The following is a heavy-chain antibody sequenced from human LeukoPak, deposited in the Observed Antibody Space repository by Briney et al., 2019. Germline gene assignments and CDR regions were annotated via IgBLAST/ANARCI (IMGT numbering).Heavy chain of an antibody. CDR2: INPSNGGT. CDR1: GYTFIGYY. Sequence: GASVKVSCKESGYTFIGYYIHWLRQAPGQGLEWMGWINPSNGGTYYAQRFQGRVAMTRDTSISTAYMEMSRLTFDDTAVYYCASGPTLGTTHPYFDYWGQGTLVTVSS. D-gene: IGHD1-1*01. J-gene: IGHJ4*02. CDR3: ASGPTLGTTHPYFDY. V-gene: IGHV1-2*02.